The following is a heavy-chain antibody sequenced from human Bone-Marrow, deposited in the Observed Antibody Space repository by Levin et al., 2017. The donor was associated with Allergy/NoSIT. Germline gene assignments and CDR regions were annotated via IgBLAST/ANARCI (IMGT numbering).Heavy chain of an antibody. CDR2: LDGSSGKT. D-gene: IGHD4-17*01. Sequence: GGSLRLSCRISGFIFADYAMNWVRQAPGRGLEWVSSLDGSSGKTHYADSVNGRFTISREYSKDTLFLQMNSLRAEDTARYYCAKAETTVMLDYSYFDVWGEGTAVTVSS. CDR1: GFIFADYA. V-gene: IGHV3-23*01. J-gene: IGHJ6*03. CDR3: AKAETTVMLDYSYFDV.